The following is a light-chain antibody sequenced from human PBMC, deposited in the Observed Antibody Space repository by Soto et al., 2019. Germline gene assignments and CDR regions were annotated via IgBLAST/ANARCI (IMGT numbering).Light chain of an antibody. CDR3: SSYTSSSTLL. CDR1: SSDVGRYSY. J-gene: IGLJ2*01. Sequence: QSALTQPRSVSGSPGQSVSISCTGTSSDVGRYSYVSWYQQHPGKAPKLMIYDVSERPSGVPDRFSGSKSGNTASLTISGLQAGDEADYYCSSYTSSSTLLFGGGTKVTVL. CDR2: DVS. V-gene: IGLV2-11*01.